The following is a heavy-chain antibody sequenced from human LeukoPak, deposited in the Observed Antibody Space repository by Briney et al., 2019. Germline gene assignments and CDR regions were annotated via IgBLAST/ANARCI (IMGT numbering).Heavy chain of an antibody. J-gene: IGHJ6*02. V-gene: IGHV3-30*03. CDR2: ISYDGSNK. CDR3: ARDHTTTSSSWYTYFYYGMDV. D-gene: IGHD6-13*01. Sequence: GGSLRLSCAASGLTFSSYGMHCVRQAPGKGLEWVAVISYDGSNKYYADSVKGRFTISRDNSKNTLYLQMNSLRTEDTAVYYCARDHTTTSSSWYTYFYYGMDVWGQGTTVTVSS. CDR1: GLTFSSYG.